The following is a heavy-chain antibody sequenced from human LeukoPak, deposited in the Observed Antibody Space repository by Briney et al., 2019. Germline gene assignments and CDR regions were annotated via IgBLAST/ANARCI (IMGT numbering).Heavy chain of an antibody. CDR1: GFSFSDNF. CDR3: AKALSTIYYFDF. V-gene: IGHV3-23*01. Sequence: GGSLRLSCAASGFSFSDNFMTWVRQAPGKGPEWVSCISDSDKTYYADSVKGRFTISRDNSKNTLYLQMNSLRAEDTAVYYCAKALSTIYYFDFWGQGALVTVSS. CDR2: ISDSDKT. J-gene: IGHJ4*02. D-gene: IGHD5-24*01.